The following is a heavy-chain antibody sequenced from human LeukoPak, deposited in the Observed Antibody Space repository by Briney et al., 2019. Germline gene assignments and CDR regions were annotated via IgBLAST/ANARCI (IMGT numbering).Heavy chain of an antibody. J-gene: IGHJ4*02. D-gene: IGHD6-19*01. CDR2: IYTSGST. V-gene: IGHV4-4*07. Sequence: SETLSLTCTVSGGSISSYYWSWIRQPAGKGLEWIGRIYTSGSTNYNPSLKSRVTMSVDTSKNQFSLKLSSVTAADTAVYYWGGGYSRGWYYFDSGAQGTLVTVSS. CDR3: GGGYSRGWYYFDS. CDR1: GGSISSYY.